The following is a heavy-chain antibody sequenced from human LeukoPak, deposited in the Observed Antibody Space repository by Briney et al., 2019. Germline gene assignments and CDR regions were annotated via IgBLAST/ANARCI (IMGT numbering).Heavy chain of an antibody. V-gene: IGHV4-61*02. Sequence: SETLSLTCTVSGGSISSGSYYWRWIRQPAGKGLEWIGRIYTSGSTNYNPSLKSRVTISVDTSKNQFSLKLSSVTAADTAVYYCAQTGYSSSIDYWGQGTLVTVSS. CDR1: GGSISSGSYY. D-gene: IGHD6-6*01. CDR2: IYTSGST. CDR3: AQTGYSSSIDY. J-gene: IGHJ4*02.